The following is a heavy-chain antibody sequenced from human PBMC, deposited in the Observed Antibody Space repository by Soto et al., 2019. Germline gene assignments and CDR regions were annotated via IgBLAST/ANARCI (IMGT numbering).Heavy chain of an antibody. D-gene: IGHD3-3*01. CDR3: ARGGQDFWSGPFDY. V-gene: IGHV4-4*07. Sequence: PSETLSLTCTVSDGSISTYFCNWIRQPAGKGLEWIGRIDNSGNTNYNPSLKSRVTMSADTSRNQFSLKLNSVTAADTAVYYCARGGQDFWSGPFDYWGPGALVTVSS. J-gene: IGHJ4*02. CDR1: DGSISTYF. CDR2: IDNSGNT.